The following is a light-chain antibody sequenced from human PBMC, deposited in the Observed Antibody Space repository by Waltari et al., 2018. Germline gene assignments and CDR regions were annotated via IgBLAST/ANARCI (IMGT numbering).Light chain of an antibody. J-gene: IGLJ1*01. V-gene: IGLV2-8*01. CDR2: EVD. Sequence: QSALTQPPSATGSPGQSVTISCTGGRWDVGAFREVSWYQQHPGRAPKVIMYEVDKRPSGVPDRFSGSKSGTTASLTISGLKVEDEADYYCTSYGGTNNFLFGSGTKVTV. CDR1: RWDVGAFRE. CDR3: TSYGGTNNFL.